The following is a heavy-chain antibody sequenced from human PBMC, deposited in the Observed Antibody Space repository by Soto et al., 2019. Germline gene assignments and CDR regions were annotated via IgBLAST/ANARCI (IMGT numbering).Heavy chain of an antibody. CDR2: ISAYNGNT. D-gene: IGHD3-10*01. CDR1: GYTFADYG. J-gene: IGHJ4*02. CDR3: ARGWGKTLVYGSGSCYTW. V-gene: IGHV1-18*01. Sequence: QVQLVQSGAEVRKPGASVKVSCKASGYTFADYGISWVRQAPGQGLEWMGWISAYNGNTKFAKKFQGRVTMTTDTSTSTAYMELRSLRSDDTAVYYCARGWGKTLVYGSGSCYTWWGQGTLVTVSS.